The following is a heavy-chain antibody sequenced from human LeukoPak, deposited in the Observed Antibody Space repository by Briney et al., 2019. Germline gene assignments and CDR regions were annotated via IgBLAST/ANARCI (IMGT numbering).Heavy chain of an antibody. D-gene: IGHD1-7*01. CDR2: ITSSSSTI. V-gene: IGHV3-48*01. CDR3: ARKNYAALFEY. Sequence: GGSLRLSCAASGFDFISYNMTWVRQAPGKGLECIAYITSSSSTIYYADSVKGRFTISRDNAKNSVFLQMNSLRAEDTAVYYCARKNYAALFEYWGQGTLVTVSS. CDR1: GFDFISYN. J-gene: IGHJ4*02.